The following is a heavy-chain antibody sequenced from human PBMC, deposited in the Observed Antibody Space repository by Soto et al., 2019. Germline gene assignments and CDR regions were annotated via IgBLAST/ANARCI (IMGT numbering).Heavy chain of an antibody. V-gene: IGHV4-38-2*01. CDR2: IYHSVTT. D-gene: IGHD2-21*01. CDR1: GYSISSGVH. Sequence: PSETLSLTCAVCGYSISSGVHWGWIRQPPGKGLEWIGSIYHSVTTYYNPSLKSRVTISVDTSKNQFSLKLRSVTAADTAVYYCASDSVAEIGHWGQRTLVAFFS. CDR3: ASDSVAEIGH. J-gene: IGHJ4*02.